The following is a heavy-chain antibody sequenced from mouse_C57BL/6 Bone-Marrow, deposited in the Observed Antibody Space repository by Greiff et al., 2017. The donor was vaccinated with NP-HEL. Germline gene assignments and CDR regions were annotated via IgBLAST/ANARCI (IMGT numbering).Heavy chain of an antibody. Sequence: VQLQQSGPELVKPGASVKISCKASGYSFTGYYMNWVKQSPEKSLEWIGEINPSTGGTTYNQKFKAKATLTVDKSSSTAYMQLKSLTSEDSAVYYCERRLLAWFAYWGQGTLATVSA. J-gene: IGHJ3*01. CDR3: ERRLLAWFAY. V-gene: IGHV1-42*01. CDR1: GYSFTGYY. D-gene: IGHD2-3*01. CDR2: INPSTGGT.